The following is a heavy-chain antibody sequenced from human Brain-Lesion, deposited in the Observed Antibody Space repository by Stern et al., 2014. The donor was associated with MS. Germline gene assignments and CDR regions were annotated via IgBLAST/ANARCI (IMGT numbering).Heavy chain of an antibody. CDR1: GYIFTGYY. CDR2: INPNTGGT. D-gene: IGHD3-3*01. J-gene: IGHJ6*02. Sequence: VHLVESGAEVKKPGASVKVSCKASGYIFTGYYIHWVRQAPGQGLEWMAWINPNTGGTKDAQQFQGRGTISRDQSHSTASVELSSLTSDDTAVYYCARDQRGFTIFGVVTDYYYLGMDVWGQGTTVTVSS. CDR3: ARDQRGFTIFGVVTDYYYLGMDV. V-gene: IGHV1-2*02.